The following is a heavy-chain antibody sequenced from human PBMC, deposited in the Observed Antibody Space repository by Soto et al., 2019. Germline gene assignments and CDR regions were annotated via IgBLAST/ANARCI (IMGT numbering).Heavy chain of an antibody. CDR1: GGSVSSGNYF. J-gene: IGHJ3*01. CDR2: IYYNADT. V-gene: IGHV4-39*01. D-gene: IGHD1-20*01. Sequence: QLQLQESGPGLVKPAETLSLKCAVSGGSVSSGNYFWGWIRQPPGKGLEGIGNIYYNADTYYSPSLKSRVTMSVDTAQNQFSLRLTSVTAADTAVYYCARRLIDTWNQGHAFYLWGQGTLVTVSS. CDR3: ARRLIDTWNQGHAFYL.